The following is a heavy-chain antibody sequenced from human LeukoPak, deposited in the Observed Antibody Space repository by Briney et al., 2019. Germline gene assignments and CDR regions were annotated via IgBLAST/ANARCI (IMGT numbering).Heavy chain of an antibody. D-gene: IGHD1-1*01. CDR2: INPNSGGT. CDR3: AAEYNWNDKETKNWFDP. CDR1: GYTFTGYY. V-gene: IGHV1-2*02. J-gene: IGHJ5*02. Sequence: GASVKVSCKASGYTFTGYYMHWVRQAPGQGLEWMGWINPNSGGTIYAQKFQGRVTMTEDTSTDTAYMELSSLRSEDTAVYYCAAEYNWNDKETKNWFDPWGQGTLVTVSS.